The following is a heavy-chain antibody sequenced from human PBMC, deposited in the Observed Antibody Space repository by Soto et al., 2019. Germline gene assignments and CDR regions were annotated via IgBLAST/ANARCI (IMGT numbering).Heavy chain of an antibody. J-gene: IGHJ6*03. Sequence: ASVKVSCKASGGTFSSYTISWVRQAPGQGLEWMGRIIPILGIANYAQKFQGRVTITADKSTSTAYMELSSLRSEDTAVYYCARDRDDGSAVPAARNVYYYYYMDVWGKGTTVTVSS. CDR1: GGTFSSYT. D-gene: IGHD2-2*01. CDR2: IIPILGIA. CDR3: ARDRDDGSAVPAARNVYYYYYMDV. V-gene: IGHV1-69*04.